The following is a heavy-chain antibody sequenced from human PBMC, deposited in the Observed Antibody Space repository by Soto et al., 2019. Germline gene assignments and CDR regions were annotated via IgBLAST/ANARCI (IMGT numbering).Heavy chain of an antibody. CDR2: ISTTGSYT. Sequence: QVQLVESGGGLVKPGGSLRLSCAASGFTFNDYYMTWFRQAPGKGLEWLSCISTTGSYTNYADSVKGRFTISRDNAENSLYLQMDSLRAEDTAVYYCATIVGARLNDYWGQGTLITVSS. J-gene: IGHJ4*02. CDR1: GFTFNDYY. CDR3: ATIVGARLNDY. D-gene: IGHD1-26*01. V-gene: IGHV3-11*05.